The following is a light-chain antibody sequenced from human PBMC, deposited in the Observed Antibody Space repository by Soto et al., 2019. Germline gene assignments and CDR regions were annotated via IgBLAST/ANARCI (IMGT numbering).Light chain of an antibody. V-gene: IGKV3-11*01. Sequence: IVMTQSPATLSVSPGERATLSCRASQSVGSYLAWYQQKPGQAPRLLIHDASNRATGIPARFSGSGSGTDFTLTISSLEPEDFAVYYCQQRSNWPPFTFGQGTKVDIK. CDR3: QQRSNWPPFT. CDR1: QSVGSY. J-gene: IGKJ1*01. CDR2: DAS.